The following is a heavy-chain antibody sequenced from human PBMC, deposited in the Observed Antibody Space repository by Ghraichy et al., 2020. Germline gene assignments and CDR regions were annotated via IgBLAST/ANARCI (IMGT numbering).Heavy chain of an antibody. CDR1: GSPVCCYG. CDR2: ISGYNYKT. Sequence: ASVKVSCKISGSPVCCYGVFRVRQAPGQGLEWMGWISGYNYKTNFAERFQGRVTMTIDTSTNTAYMELSRLTSDDTAIYYCARDFAGAYDFWGQGTLVTV. CDR3: ARDFAGAYDF. D-gene: IGHD7-27*01. J-gene: IGHJ4*02. V-gene: IGHV1-18*01.